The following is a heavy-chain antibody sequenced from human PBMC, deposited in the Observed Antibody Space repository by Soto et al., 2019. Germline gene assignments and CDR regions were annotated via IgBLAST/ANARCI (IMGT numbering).Heavy chain of an antibody. CDR1: VDSVSSTSAA. V-gene: IGHV6-1*01. CDR3: ARGSYYSGWV. J-gene: IGHJ4*02. Sequence: PAQTLSLTCAISVDSVSSTSAAWSWIRQSPSRGLEWLGRTYYRSKWYSDYAVSVKSRITINPDTSKNQFSLQLNSVTPEDTAVYYCARGSYYSGWVWRQGPLVTVSS. CDR2: TYYRSKWYS. D-gene: IGHD6-19*01.